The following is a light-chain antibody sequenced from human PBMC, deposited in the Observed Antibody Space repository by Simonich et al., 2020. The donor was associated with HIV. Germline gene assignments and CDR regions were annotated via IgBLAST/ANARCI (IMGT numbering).Light chain of an antibody. CDR2: GAS. Sequence: EIVMTQSPATLSVSPGERATLSCRASQSVSSNLAWYQQKPGQAPRRLIYGASTRATGISARFSGSGSGTEFTLTISSLQSEDFAVYYCQQYGSSPLYTFGQGTKLEIK. CDR1: QSVSSN. V-gene: IGKV3-15*01. CDR3: QQYGSSPLYT. J-gene: IGKJ2*01.